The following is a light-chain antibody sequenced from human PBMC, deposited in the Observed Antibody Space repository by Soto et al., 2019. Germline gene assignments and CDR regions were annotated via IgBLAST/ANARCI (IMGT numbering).Light chain of an antibody. J-gene: IGKJ5*01. CDR3: QQLNSYPGIT. Sequence: DIQLTQSPSFLSASVGDRVTITCRASQGISSYLAWYQQKPGKAHKLLIYAASTLQSGVPSSFSGSGSGTEFTLTISRLQPEDLATYYGQQLNSYPGITVGQVTRLELK. CDR1: QGISSY. V-gene: IGKV1-9*01. CDR2: AAS.